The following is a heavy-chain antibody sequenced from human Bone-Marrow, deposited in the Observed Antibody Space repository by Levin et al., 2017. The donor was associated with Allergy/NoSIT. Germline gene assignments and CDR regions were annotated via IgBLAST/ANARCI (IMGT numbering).Heavy chain of an antibody. CDR2: INHSGST. CDR3: ARAGGSSWYHFYYYYYYGMDV. J-gene: IGHJ6*02. CDR1: GGSFSGYY. Sequence: SSETLSLTCAVYGGSFSGYYWSWIRQPPGKGLEWIGEINHSGSTNYNPSLKSRVTISVDTSKNQFSLKLSSVTAADTAVYYCARAGGSSWYHFYYYYYYGMDVWGQGTTVTVSS. D-gene: IGHD6-13*01. V-gene: IGHV4-34*01.